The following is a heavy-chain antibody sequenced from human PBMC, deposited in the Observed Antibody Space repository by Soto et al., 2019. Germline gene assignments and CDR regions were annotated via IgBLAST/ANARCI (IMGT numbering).Heavy chain of an antibody. CDR2: ISYDGSNK. V-gene: IGHV3-30*03. CDR3: ARMDSSAA. Sequence: SLRLSCAASGFTFSSYGMHWVRQAPGKGLEWVAVISYDGSNKYYADSVKGRFTISRDNSKNTLYLQMNSLRAEDTAVYYCARMDSSAAWGQGALVTVSS. CDR1: GFTFSSYG. J-gene: IGHJ4*02. D-gene: IGHD3-22*01.